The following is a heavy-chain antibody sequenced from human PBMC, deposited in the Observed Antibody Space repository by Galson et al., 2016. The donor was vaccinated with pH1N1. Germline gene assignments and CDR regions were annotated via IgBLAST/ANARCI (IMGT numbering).Heavy chain of an antibody. D-gene: IGHD2-21*02. CDR1: GFTFSDYW. CDR2: INIDGSTT. CDR3: ARPRATALAYGFDP. Sequence: SLRLSCAASGFTFSDYWMHWVRQAPGKGLVWVSHINIDGSTTVYADSLKGRFTISRDNARNTLFLQMNSLRAEDTGVYYCARPRATALAYGFDPWGQGTLVTVSS. J-gene: IGHJ5*02. V-gene: IGHV3-74*01.